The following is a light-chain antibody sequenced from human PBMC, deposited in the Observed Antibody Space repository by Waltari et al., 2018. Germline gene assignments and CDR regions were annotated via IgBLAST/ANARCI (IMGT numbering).Light chain of an antibody. J-gene: IGKJ1*01. CDR3: QQYKDLPRT. V-gene: IGKV1-33*01. CDR2: DAS. CDR1: QDIRNY. Sequence: DIQKTQSPSSMSASVGDRVSITCQASQDIRNYLSWYQQKPGKAPKLLIYDASNLETGVPSRFSGSASGTDFTFTISSLQPEDIATYYCQQYKDLPRTFGQGTKVEFK.